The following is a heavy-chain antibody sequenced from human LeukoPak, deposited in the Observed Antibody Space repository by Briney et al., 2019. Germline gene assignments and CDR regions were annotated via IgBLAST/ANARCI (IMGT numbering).Heavy chain of an antibody. CDR1: GFTFSSYS. Sequence: GGSLRLSCAASGFTFSSYSMTWVRQAPGKGLEWLSSFTSRSRNIYYADSVKGRLTISRDNAKNLLYLQMNSLRAEDTANCARENSGIAATDIIDYWGQGTLVTVSS. CDR3: ARENSGIAATDIIDY. J-gene: IGHJ4*02. V-gene: IGHV3-21*06. CDR2: FTSRSRNI. D-gene: IGHD6-13*01.